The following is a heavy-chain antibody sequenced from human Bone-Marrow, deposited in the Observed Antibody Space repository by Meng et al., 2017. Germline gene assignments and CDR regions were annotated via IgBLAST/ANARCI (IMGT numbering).Heavy chain of an antibody. V-gene: IGHV4-31*03. D-gene: IGHD3-10*01. J-gene: IGHJ4*02. CDR2: IYYTGST. CDR1: GGSIKGGNYY. Sequence: QVTLEGSVPRLVNPSQTLSLTCTVSGGSIKGGNYYWSWLRQHPGKGLEWIGFIYYTGSTQYNPSLKSRVTISVDTSKNQFSLKLSSVTAADTAVYYCARATYGSGKDFWGQGTMVTVSS. CDR3: ARATYGSGKDF.